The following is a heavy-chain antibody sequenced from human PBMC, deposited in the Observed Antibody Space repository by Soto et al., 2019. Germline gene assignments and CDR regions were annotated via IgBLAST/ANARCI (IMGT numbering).Heavy chain of an antibody. Sequence: WVRQAPGQGLEWLGRTYYRSKWYNDYAVSVKSRITINPDTSKNQFSLQLNSVTPEDTAVYYCARGSGRFLEWLLDAFDIWGQGAMVTVSS. D-gene: IGHD3-3*01. CDR3: ARGSGRFLEWLLDAFDI. J-gene: IGHJ3*02. CDR2: TYYRSKWYN. V-gene: IGHV6-1*01.